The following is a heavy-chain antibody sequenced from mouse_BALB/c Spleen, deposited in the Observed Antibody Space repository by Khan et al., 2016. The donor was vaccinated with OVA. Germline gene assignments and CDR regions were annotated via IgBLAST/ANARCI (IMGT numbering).Heavy chain of an antibody. CDR1: GYTFTDYS. V-gene: IGHV9-2-1*01. Sequence: QIQLVQSGPELKKPGETVKISCKASGYTFTDYSLHWVKQAPGKGLKWMGWINTETGEPTYADDFKGRFAFSLDTSASTAYLQINNLRNEDTAIYFCAKGYWYFDVWGAGTTVTVSS. CDR2: INTETGEP. CDR3: AKGYWYFDV. J-gene: IGHJ1*01.